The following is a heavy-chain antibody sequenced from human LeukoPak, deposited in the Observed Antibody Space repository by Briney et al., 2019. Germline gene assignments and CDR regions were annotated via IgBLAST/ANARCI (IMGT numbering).Heavy chain of an antibody. CDR1: GYTFTNYG. CDR3: AGSYCSSASCSKYYYYYYMDV. J-gene: IGHJ6*03. Sequence: ASVKVSCKASGYTFTNYGISWVRQAPGQGLEWMGWISTYDGNTNYAQNLQGRVTMTTYTSTSTAYMELRSLRSDDTAVYYCAGSYCSSASCSKYYYYYYMDVWGKGTTVTVSS. V-gene: IGHV1-18*01. D-gene: IGHD2-2*01. CDR2: ISTYDGNT.